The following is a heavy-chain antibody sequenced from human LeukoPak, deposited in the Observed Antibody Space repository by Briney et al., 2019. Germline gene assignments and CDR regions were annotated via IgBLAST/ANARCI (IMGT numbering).Heavy chain of an antibody. CDR1: GFTFSSYA. J-gene: IGHJ4*02. V-gene: IGHV3-30*01. D-gene: IGHD5-12*01. Sequence: GGSLRLSCAASGFTFSSYAMHWVRQAPGKGLEWVAVISYDGSNKYYADSVEGRFTISRDNSKNTLYLQMNSLRAEDTAVYYCARATATTSELLYGVDYWGQGTLVTVSS. CDR2: ISYDGSNK. CDR3: ARATATTSELLYGVDY.